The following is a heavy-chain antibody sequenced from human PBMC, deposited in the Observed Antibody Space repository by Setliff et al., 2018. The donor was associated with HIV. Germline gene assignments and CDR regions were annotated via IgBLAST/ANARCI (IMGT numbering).Heavy chain of an antibody. D-gene: IGHD3-10*01. Sequence: SETLSLTCSVSGGSLSSGSHYCTWLRQAAGKGLEWIGHFYTSGTTNYNPSLESRVTISVDTSKNQFSLKLSSVTAADTAVYYCARVRGRYYYHYAMDVWGQGTTVTVSS. CDR2: FYTSGTT. CDR1: GGSLSSGSHY. V-gene: IGHV4-61*09. J-gene: IGHJ6*02. CDR3: ARVRGRYYYHYAMDV.